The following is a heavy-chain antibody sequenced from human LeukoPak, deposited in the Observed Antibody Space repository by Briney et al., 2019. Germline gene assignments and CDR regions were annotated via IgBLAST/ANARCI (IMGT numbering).Heavy chain of an antibody. J-gene: IGHJ4*02. CDR3: ARGGFRNVEQQLVLGDY. D-gene: IGHD6-13*01. CDR2: ISAYNGNT. Sequence: ASVKVSCKASGYTFTSYGISWVRQAPGQGLEWMGWISAYNGNTNYAQKLQGGVTMTTDTSTSTAYMELRSLRSDDTAVYYCARGGFRNVEQQLVLGDYWGQGTLVTVSS. V-gene: IGHV1-18*01. CDR1: GYTFTSYG.